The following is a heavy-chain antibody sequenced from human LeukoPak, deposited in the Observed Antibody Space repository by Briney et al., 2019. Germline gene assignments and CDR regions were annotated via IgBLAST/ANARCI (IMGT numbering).Heavy chain of an antibody. J-gene: IGHJ3*02. Sequence: SETLSLTCAVHGGSFSGYYWSWIRQPPGKGLEWIGEINHSGSTNYNPSLKSRVTISVDTSKNQFSLKLSSVTAADTAVYYCASTAYDILTGYEDAFDIWGQGTMVTVSS. CDR3: ASTAYDILTGYEDAFDI. CDR2: INHSGST. CDR1: GGSFSGYY. V-gene: IGHV4-34*01. D-gene: IGHD3-9*01.